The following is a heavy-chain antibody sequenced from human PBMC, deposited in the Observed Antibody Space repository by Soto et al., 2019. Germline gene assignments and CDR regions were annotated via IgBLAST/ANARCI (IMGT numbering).Heavy chain of an antibody. CDR3: AREGRYDYSTANWFDP. J-gene: IGHJ5*02. Sequence: QSGAEVKKPXXXXKVSXXXXXXTFSSYAIXXXXXXXXXXXXXXGXIIPIFGTANYAQKFQGRVTITADESTSTAYMELSSLRSEDTAVYYCAREGRYDYSTANWFDPWGQGTLVTVSS. CDR1: XXTFSSYA. D-gene: IGHD4-4*01. CDR2: IIPIFGTA. V-gene: IGHV1-69*01.